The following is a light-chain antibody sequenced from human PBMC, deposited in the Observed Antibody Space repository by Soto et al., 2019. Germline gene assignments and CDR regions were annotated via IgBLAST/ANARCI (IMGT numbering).Light chain of an antibody. CDR1: SSNIGAGYD. V-gene: IGLV1-40*01. Sequence: QSVLTQPPSVSGAPGQRVTISCTGSSSNIGAGYDVHWYQQLPGTAPKLLIYGNSNRPSRVPDRFSGSNSGTSASLAITGLQAEDEADYYCQSYDSSLSGFYVFGTGTKLTVL. CDR3: QSYDSSLSGFYV. CDR2: GNS. J-gene: IGLJ1*01.